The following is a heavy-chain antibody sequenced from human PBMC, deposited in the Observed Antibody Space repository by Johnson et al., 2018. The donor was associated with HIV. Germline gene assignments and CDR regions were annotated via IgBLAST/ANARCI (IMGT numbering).Heavy chain of an antibody. CDR3: ARNYEDSSDAFDI. J-gene: IGHJ3*02. CDR2: ISGAGGST. CDR1: GFSFSTYA. D-gene: IGHD3-22*01. Sequence: VQLMESGGGLVQPGGSLRLSCAASGFSFSTYAMTWVRQGPGKGLEWVSTISGAGGSTYYADSVKGRFTISRDNSKNTLYLQMNSLGAGDTAVYYWARNYEDSSDAFDIWGQGTMVTVSS. V-gene: IGHV3-23*01.